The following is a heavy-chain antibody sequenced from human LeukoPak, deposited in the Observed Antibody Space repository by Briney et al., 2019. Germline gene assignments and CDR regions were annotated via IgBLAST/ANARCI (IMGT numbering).Heavy chain of an antibody. CDR3: ARTYSGRSYYFDC. Sequence: SETLSLTCTVSGGSISSFHWSWIRQPPGKGLEHIGNIYDSGSTYYNPSLKSRVTISVDTSKNQFSLKLSSVTAADTAVYYCARTYSGRSYYFDCWGQGTLVTVSS. CDR1: GGSISSFH. V-gene: IGHV4-59*01. J-gene: IGHJ4*02. D-gene: IGHD1-26*01. CDR2: IYDSGST.